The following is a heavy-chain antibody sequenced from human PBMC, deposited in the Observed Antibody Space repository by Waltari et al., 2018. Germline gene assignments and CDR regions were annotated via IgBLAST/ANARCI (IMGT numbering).Heavy chain of an antibody. CDR1: GFTFSKFG. J-gene: IGHJ4*02. Sequence: DVQLLESGGGLVHPGESLRLSCAASGFTFSKFGMSWVRQAPGKVREWVSTIKTADDAYYADSVKSRFTISRDIFRNTLYLQVNSLRAEDTAVYYCAKYRPYYFDFWGQGALVTVSS. D-gene: IGHD2-21*01. CDR3: AKYRPYYFDF. CDR2: IKTADDA. V-gene: IGHV3-23*01.